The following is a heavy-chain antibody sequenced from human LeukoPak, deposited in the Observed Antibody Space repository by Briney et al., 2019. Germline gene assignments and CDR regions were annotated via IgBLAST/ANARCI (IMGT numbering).Heavy chain of an antibody. CDR1: GFTFSTSA. CDR2: ISPNGGST. CDR3: VKSPAGAGFDY. Sequence: PGGSLRLSCSASGFTFSTSAMHWVRQAPGKGLEYISYISPNGGSTYYADSLKSRFTISRDNSKNTLYLQMSSLRAEDTAVYYCVKSPAGAGFDYWGQGTLVTVSS. V-gene: IGHV3-64D*09. J-gene: IGHJ4*02. D-gene: IGHD3-10*01.